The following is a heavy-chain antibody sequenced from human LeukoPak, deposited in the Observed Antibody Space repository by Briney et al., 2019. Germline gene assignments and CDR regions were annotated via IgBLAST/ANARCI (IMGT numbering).Heavy chain of an antibody. D-gene: IGHD3-22*01. V-gene: IGHV3-30*04. CDR1: GFTFSSYA. CDR2: ISYDGSNK. J-gene: IGHJ4*02. Sequence: GGSLRLSCAASGFTFSSYAMHWVRQAPGKGLEWVAVISYDGSNKYYADSVKGRFTISRDNSKNTLYLQMNSLRAEDTAVYYCARGSKYYDSSGYPSLDYWGQGTLVTVSS. CDR3: ARGSKYYDSSGYPSLDY.